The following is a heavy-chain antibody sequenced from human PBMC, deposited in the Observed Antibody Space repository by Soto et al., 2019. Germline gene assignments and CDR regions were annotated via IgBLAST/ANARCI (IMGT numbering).Heavy chain of an antibody. Sequence: EVQLVESGGGLVQPGRSLRLSCAASGFTFDDYAMHWVRQAPGKGLEWVSGISWNSGSIGYADSVKGRFTISRDNAKISLYLQMNGLRAEDTALYYCAKDSAISHTYYYYGMDVWGQGTTVTASS. J-gene: IGHJ6*02. CDR1: GFTFDDYA. CDR2: ISWNSGSI. V-gene: IGHV3-9*01. CDR3: AKDSAISHTYYYYGMDV. D-gene: IGHD3-9*01.